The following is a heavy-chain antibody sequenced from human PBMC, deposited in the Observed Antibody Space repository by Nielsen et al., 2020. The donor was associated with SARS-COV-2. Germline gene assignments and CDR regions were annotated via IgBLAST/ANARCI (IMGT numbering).Heavy chain of an antibody. Sequence: ASVKVSCKASGYTFTNYAMNWVRQAPGQGLEWMGWINTNTGHPMYAQGFTGRFVFSLDTSVSTAYLQITSLKAEDTAVYYCARGSNGYDTSGVDYWGQGTLATVSS. CDR3: ARGSNGYDTSGVDY. D-gene: IGHD3-22*01. J-gene: IGHJ4*02. CDR1: GYTFTNYA. V-gene: IGHV7-4-1*02. CDR2: INTNTGHP.